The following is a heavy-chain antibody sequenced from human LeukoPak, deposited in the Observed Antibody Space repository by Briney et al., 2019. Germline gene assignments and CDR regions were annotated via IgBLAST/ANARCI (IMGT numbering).Heavy chain of an antibody. CDR1: GFTFSSYA. D-gene: IGHD3-22*01. Sequence: GESLRLSCAASGFTFSSYAMSWVRQAPGKGLEWVSAISGSGGSTYYADSVKGRFTISRDNSKNTLYLQMNSLRAEDTAVYYCAKGIRITMIVVALFDYWGQGTLVTVSS. CDR3: AKGIRITMIVVALFDY. V-gene: IGHV3-23*01. J-gene: IGHJ4*02. CDR2: ISGSGGST.